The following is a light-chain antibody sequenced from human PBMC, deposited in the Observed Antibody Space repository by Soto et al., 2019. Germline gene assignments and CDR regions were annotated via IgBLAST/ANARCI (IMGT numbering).Light chain of an antibody. CDR1: QSISSW. Sequence: DIQMTQSPSTLSATAGDRVTITCRASQSISSWLAWYQHKPGKAPKLLIYDASNLDSGVPSRFSGSGSGTEFSLTISNLQPDDCATYYCQQYENYWTFGQATRLEIK. J-gene: IGKJ1*01. V-gene: IGKV1-5*01. CDR2: DAS. CDR3: QQYENYWT.